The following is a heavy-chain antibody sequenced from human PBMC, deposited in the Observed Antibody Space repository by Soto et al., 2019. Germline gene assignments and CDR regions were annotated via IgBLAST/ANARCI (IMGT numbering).Heavy chain of an antibody. CDR3: ARHENYYDSSGYYFIVPNGLDP. D-gene: IGHD3-22*01. CDR1: GGSISSYY. J-gene: IGHJ5*02. CDR2: IYYSGST. Sequence: SETLSLTCTVSGGSISSYYWSWIRQPPGKGLEWIGYIYYSGSTNYNPSLKSRVTISVDTSKNQFSLKLSSVTAADTAVYYCARHENYYDSSGYYFIVPNGLDPWGRGTLVTVSS. V-gene: IGHV4-59*08.